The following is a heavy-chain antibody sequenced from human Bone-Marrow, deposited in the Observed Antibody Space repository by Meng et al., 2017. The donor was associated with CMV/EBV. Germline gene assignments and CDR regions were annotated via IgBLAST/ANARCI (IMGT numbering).Heavy chain of an antibody. CDR2: IKQDGSEK. Sequence: GESLKISCAASGFTFSYYWMSWVRQAPGKGREWVANIKQDGSEKYYVDSVKGRFTISRDNAKNSLYLRINSLRAEDTAVYYCARGPRFGELYDWGQGTLVTVSS. CDR3: ARGPRFGELYD. J-gene: IGHJ4*02. V-gene: IGHV3-7*01. D-gene: IGHD3-10*01. CDR1: GFTFSYYW.